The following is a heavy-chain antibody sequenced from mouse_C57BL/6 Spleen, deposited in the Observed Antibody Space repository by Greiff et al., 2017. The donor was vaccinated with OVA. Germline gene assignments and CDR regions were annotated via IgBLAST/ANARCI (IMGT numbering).Heavy chain of an antibody. Sequence: EVKLMESGGDLVKPGGSLKLSCAASGFTFSSYGMSWVRQTPDKRLEWVATISSGGSYTYYPDSVKGRFTISRDNAKNTLYLQTSSLKSEDTAMYYCARIDYYGSSSYFDYWGQGTTLTVSS. D-gene: IGHD1-1*01. CDR2: ISSGGSYT. CDR1: GFTFSSYG. V-gene: IGHV5-6*01. J-gene: IGHJ2*01. CDR3: ARIDYYGSSSYFDY.